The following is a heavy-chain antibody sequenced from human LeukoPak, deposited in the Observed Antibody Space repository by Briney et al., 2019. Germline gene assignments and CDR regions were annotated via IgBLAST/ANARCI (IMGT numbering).Heavy chain of an antibody. V-gene: IGHV1-8*01. CDR1: GYTFSSYD. J-gene: IGHJ1*01. CDR3: ATPGVHYDPSGYYPFQH. D-gene: IGHD3-22*01. CDR2: MNPNSGNT. Sequence: ASVKVSCKASGYTFSSYDINWVRLAAGQGLEWMGWMNPNSGNTGYAQQFQGRVNMTRNTAIDTAYMELSSLRSEDTAVYYCATPGVHYDPSGYYPFQHWGQGTLVTVSS.